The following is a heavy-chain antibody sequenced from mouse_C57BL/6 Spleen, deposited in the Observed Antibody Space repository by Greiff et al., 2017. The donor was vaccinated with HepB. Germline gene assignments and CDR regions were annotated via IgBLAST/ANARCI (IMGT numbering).Heavy chain of an antibody. V-gene: IGHV1-50*01. Sequence: QVQLKQPGAELVKPGASVKLSCKASGYTFTSYWMQWVKQRPGQGLEWIGEIDPSDSYTNYNQKFKGKATLTVDTSSSTAYMQLSSLTSEDSAVYYCARPGYDLDYWGQGTTLTVSS. CDR2: IDPSDSYT. D-gene: IGHD2-2*01. J-gene: IGHJ2*01. CDR1: GYTFTSYW. CDR3: ARPGYDLDY.